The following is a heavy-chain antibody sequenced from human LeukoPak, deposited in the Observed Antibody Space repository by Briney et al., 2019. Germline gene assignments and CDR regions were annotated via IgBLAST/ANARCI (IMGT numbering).Heavy chain of an antibody. CDR2: ISSGGSTI. CDR1: GFTFSSYA. V-gene: IGHV3-48*04. J-gene: IGHJ4*02. Sequence: AGGSLRLSCAASGFTFSSYAMSWVRQAPGKGLEWVAFISSGGSTIYYADSVKGRFTISRDNAKNSLYLQMNSLRAEDTAVYYCARGGGRYYFDYWGQGTLVTVSS. D-gene: IGHD5-12*01. CDR3: ARGGGRYYFDY.